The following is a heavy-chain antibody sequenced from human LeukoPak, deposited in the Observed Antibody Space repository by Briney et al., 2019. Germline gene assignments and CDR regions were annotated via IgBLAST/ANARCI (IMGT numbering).Heavy chain of an antibody. Sequence: GGCLRLSRAACGFRFSSQWMSWVRQAPARGLEWVAIVNQGGSGKYYVDSVKGRFTISRDNSKTTLYLHMNSLSAEDTAVYYCTKDFLWSSGVDYWGQGTLVTVSS. V-gene: IGHV3-7*03. CDR1: GFRFSSQW. CDR2: VNQGGSGK. J-gene: IGHJ4*02. D-gene: IGHD2-21*01. CDR3: TKDFLWSSGVDY.